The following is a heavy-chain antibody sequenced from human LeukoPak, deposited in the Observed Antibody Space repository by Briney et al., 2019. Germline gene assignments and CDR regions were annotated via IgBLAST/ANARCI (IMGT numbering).Heavy chain of an antibody. CDR1: GFTFSSYW. Sequence: PGGSLRLSCAASGFTFSSYWMSWVRQAPGKGLEWVALISYYGSNKYYADSVKGRFTISRDNAKNSLYLQMNSLRAEDTAVYYCASVREEYYYYYMDVWGKGTTVTISS. J-gene: IGHJ6*03. CDR3: ASVREEYYYYYMDV. V-gene: IGHV3-7*03. D-gene: IGHD1-26*01. CDR2: ISYYGSNK.